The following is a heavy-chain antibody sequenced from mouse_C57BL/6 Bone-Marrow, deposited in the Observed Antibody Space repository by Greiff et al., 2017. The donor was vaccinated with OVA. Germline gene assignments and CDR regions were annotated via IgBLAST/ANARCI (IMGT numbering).Heavy chain of an antibody. CDR1: GFTFSSYA. V-gene: IGHV5-4*01. CDR3: AREMIMLFITTVVANWYFDV. CDR2: ISDGGSYT. D-gene: IGHD1-1*01. Sequence: EVQLVESGGGLVKPGGSLKLSCAASGFTFSSYAMSWVRQTPEKRLEWVATISDGGSYTYYPDNVKGRFSISRDNAKNNLYLQMSHLKAEDTARYYCAREMIMLFITTVVANWYFDVWRGGRTVTIAS. J-gene: IGHJ1*01.